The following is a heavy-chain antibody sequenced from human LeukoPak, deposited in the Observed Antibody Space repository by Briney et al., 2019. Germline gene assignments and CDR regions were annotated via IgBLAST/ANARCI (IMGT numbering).Heavy chain of an antibody. D-gene: IGHD2-2*01. Sequence: ASVKLSCKASGYTFTGNYIHWVRQAPGQGHGRKGWNNPNSGGTNYAQKFQGRVTMTRDTSISTAYMELSRLRSDDTAVYYCAREVVPAAIVRRFDPWGQGTLVTVSS. J-gene: IGHJ5*02. CDR2: NNPNSGGT. V-gene: IGHV1-2*02. CDR3: AREVVPAAIVRRFDP. CDR1: GYTFTGNY.